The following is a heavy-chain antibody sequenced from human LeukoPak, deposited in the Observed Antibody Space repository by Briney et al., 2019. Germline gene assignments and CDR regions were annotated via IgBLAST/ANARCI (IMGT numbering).Heavy chain of an antibody. J-gene: IGHJ4*02. CDR2: IYHSGST. D-gene: IGHD2-2*01. CDR3: ARVSGYCSSTSCRTLDY. V-gene: IGHV4-4*02. CDR1: GGSISSSNW. Sequence: SETLSLTCAVSGGSISSSNWWSWVRQPPGKGLEWIGEIYHSGSTNYNPSPKSRVTISVDKSKNQFSLKLSSVTAADTAVYYCARVSGYCSSTSCRTLDYWGQGTLVIVSS.